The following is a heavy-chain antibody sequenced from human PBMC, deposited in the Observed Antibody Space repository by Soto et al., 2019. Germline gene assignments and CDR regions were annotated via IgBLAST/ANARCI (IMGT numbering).Heavy chain of an antibody. CDR2: IKQDGSEK. D-gene: IGHD3-9*01. Sequence: HPGGSLRLSCAASGFTFSSYWMSWVRQAPGKGLEWVANIKQDGSEKYYVDSVKGRFTISRDNAKNSLYLQMNSLRAEDTAVYYCARDNALRYFDWLSEYYYYYYMDVWGKGTTVTVSS. J-gene: IGHJ6*03. CDR3: ARDNALRYFDWLSEYYYYYYMDV. CDR1: GFTFSSYW. V-gene: IGHV3-7*01.